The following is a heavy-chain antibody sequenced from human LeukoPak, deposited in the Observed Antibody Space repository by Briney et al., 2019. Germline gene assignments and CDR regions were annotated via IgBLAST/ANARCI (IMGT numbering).Heavy chain of an antibody. CDR2: MNPNSGNT. Sequence: ASVKVSCKASGYTFTSYDINWVRQATGQGLEWMGWMNPNSGNTGYAQKFQGRVTITRNTSISTAYMELSSLRSEDTAVYYCARGARTITYSSSSYFDYWGQGTLVTVSS. CDR1: GYTFTSYD. V-gene: IGHV1-8*03. CDR3: ARGARTITYSSSSYFDY. D-gene: IGHD6-6*01. J-gene: IGHJ4*02.